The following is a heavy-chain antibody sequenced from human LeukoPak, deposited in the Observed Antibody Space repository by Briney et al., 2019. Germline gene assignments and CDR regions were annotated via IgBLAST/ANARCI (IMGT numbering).Heavy chain of an antibody. J-gene: IGHJ6*02. CDR3: ARLGYSLYYYYYYGMDV. CDR1: GYTFTSYG. V-gene: IGHV1-18*01. Sequence: ASVKVSCKASGYTFTSYGIGWVRQAPGQGLEWMGWISAYNGNTNYAQKLQGRVTMTTDTSTSTAYMEPRSLRSDDTAVYYCARLGYSLYYYYYYGMDVWGQGTTVTVSS. CDR2: ISAYNGNT. D-gene: IGHD5-18*01.